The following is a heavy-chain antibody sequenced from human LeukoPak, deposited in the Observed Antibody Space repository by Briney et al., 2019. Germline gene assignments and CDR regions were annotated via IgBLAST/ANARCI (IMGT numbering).Heavy chain of an antibody. Sequence: GGSLRLSCAASGFTFSTYLMSWVRQAPGEGLEWVANIKQDGSEKYYVDSVKGRFTISRDNAKNSLYLQMNSLRAEDTAIYYCARDFDTYWGQGTLVTVSS. CDR1: GFTFSTYL. J-gene: IGHJ4*02. CDR2: IKQDGSEK. V-gene: IGHV3-7*04. CDR3: ARDFDTY. D-gene: IGHD3-9*01.